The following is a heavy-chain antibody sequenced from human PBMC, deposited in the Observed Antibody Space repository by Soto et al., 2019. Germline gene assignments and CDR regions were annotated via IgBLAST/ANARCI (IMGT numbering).Heavy chain of an antibody. CDR3: ARIPWRRRYYFDY. CDR2: MNPNSGNT. J-gene: IGHJ4*02. V-gene: IGHV1-8*01. CDR1: GYTFTSYD. Sequence: QVQLVQSGAEVKKPGASVKVSCKASGYTFTSYDINWVRQATGQGLEWMGWMNPNSGNTGYAQKFQGRVTMTRNTFMSTAYMELSSLRSEDPAVYYCARIPWRRRYYFDYWGQGTLVTVSS.